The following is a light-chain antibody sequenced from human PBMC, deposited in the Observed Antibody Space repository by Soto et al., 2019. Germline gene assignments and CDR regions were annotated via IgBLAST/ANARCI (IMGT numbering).Light chain of an antibody. J-gene: IGKJ1*01. CDR1: QTISSY. CDR2: DAS. V-gene: IGKV1-39*01. Sequence: DIQMTQSPSSLSASVGDRVTITCRASQTISSYLNWYQQKPGKAPKLLIYDASTLESGDPSRFSGNIYGKDFTLTIASLQPGDVAAYYCQQSSRTPWTFVQGTKVEIK. CDR3: QQSSRTPWT.